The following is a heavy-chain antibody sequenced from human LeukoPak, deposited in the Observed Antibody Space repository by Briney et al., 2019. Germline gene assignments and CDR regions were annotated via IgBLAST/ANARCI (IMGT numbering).Heavy chain of an antibody. J-gene: IGHJ4*02. CDR3: ARDQEGFDY. Sequence: ASVKVSCKTSGYTFTSYYIHWVRQAPGQGLEWMGIINPGGGSTSYAQKFQGRVTMTRDTSTSTVYMYLSSLRSEDTAVYYCARDQEGFDYWGQGTLVTVSS. V-gene: IGHV1-46*01. CDR2: INPGGGST. CDR1: GYTFTSYY.